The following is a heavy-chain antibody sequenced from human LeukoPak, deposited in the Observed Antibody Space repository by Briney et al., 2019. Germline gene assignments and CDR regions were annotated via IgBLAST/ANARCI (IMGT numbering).Heavy chain of an antibody. CDR2: ISSSSSYI. J-gene: IGHJ6*02. CDR1: GFTFSSYS. CDR3: ARDPTPGPRDV. V-gene: IGHV3-21*01. Sequence: GGSLRLSCAASGFTFSSYSMNWVRQAPGKGLEWVSSISSSSSYIYYADSVKGRFTISRDNAKNSLYLQMNSLRAEDTAVYYCARDPTPGPRDVWGQGTTVTVSS.